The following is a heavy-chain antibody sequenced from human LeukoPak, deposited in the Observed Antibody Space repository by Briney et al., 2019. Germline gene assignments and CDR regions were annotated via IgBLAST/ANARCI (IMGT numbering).Heavy chain of an antibody. Sequence: PSETLSLTCAVDSRSLTGYYWSWIRQPPGKGLEWIGGINHSGSTNYNPSLKSRVTISVDTSKNQFSLKLSSVTAADTAVYYCARANTAFGESWFDPWGQGTLVTVSS. CDR1: SRSLTGYY. J-gene: IGHJ5*02. D-gene: IGHD3-10*01. CDR2: INHSGST. CDR3: ARANTAFGESWFDP. V-gene: IGHV4-34*01.